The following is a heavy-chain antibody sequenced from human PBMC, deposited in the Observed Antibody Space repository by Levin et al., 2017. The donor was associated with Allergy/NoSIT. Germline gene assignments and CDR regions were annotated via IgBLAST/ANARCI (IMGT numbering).Heavy chain of an antibody. CDR3: ARAISAYHNSASYSYYFDY. V-gene: IGHV1-18*01. CDR1: GYTFTSYT. D-gene: IGHD3-22*01. J-gene: IGHJ4*02. CDR2: ISANNGNT. Sequence: GESLKISCKASGYTFTSYTISWVRQAPGQGLEWMGRISANNGNTNYAQKLQGRVTMTTDASTSTAYMDLRSLRSDDTAVYYCARAISAYHNSASYSYYFDYWGQGTLVTVSS.